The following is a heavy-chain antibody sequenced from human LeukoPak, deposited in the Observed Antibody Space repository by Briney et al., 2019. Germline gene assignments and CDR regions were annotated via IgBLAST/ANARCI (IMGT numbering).Heavy chain of an antibody. J-gene: IGHJ4*02. Sequence: GGSLRLSCAASGFTVSSNEMSWVRQAPGKGLEWVSAISGSGGSTYYADSVKGRFTISRDNSKNTLYLQMNSLRAEDTAVYYCAKDRWGRGGYTFDYWGQGTLVTVSS. CDR3: AKDRWGRGGYTFDY. CDR2: ISGSGGST. CDR1: GFTVSSNE. V-gene: IGHV3-23*01. D-gene: IGHD5-24*01.